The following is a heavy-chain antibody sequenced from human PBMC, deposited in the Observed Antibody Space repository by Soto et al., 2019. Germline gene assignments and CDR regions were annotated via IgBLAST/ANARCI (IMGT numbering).Heavy chain of an antibody. V-gene: IGHV3-64*01. J-gene: IGHJ4*02. D-gene: IGHD5-12*01. CDR3: ARGGGYDYPYYFDY. Sequence: PGGSLRLSCAASGFTFSSYAMHWVRQAPGKGLEYVSAISSNGGSTYYANSVKGRFTISRDNSKNTLYLQMGSLRAEDMAVYYCARGGGYDYPYYFDYWGQGTLVTVSS. CDR2: ISSNGGST. CDR1: GFTFSSYA.